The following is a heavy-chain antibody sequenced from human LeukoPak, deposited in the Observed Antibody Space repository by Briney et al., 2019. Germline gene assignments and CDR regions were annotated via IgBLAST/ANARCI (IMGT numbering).Heavy chain of an antibody. J-gene: IGHJ4*02. Sequence: ASVKVSCKASGGTFSSYAISWVRQAPGQGLEWMGGIIPIFGTANYAQKFQGRVTITADKSTSTAYMELSSLRSEDTAVYYCARDSGSYQWSFDYWGQGTLVTVSS. V-gene: IGHV1-69*06. CDR1: GGTFSSYA. D-gene: IGHD1-26*01. CDR3: ARDSGSYQWSFDY. CDR2: IIPIFGTA.